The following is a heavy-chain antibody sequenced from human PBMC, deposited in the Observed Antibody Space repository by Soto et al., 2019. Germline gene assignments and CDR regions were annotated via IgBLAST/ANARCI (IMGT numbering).Heavy chain of an antibody. CDR3: AHSYCDDDAFDI. J-gene: IGHJ3*02. D-gene: IGHD3-22*01. Sequence: QITLKESGPTLVKPTQTLTLTCTFSGFSLSTRGVGVGWLRQPPGKALEWLALIYWDDDKRYSPFLKSRLTITKDTSKIQVVLTMTNMDPVDTSTYYCAHSYCDDDAFDIWGQGTMVTVSS. V-gene: IGHV2-5*02. CDR2: IYWDDDK. CDR1: GFSLSTRGVG.